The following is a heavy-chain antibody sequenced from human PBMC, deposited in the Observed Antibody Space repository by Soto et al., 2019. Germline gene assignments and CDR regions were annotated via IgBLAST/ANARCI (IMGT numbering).Heavy chain of an antibody. CDR2: INHSGST. CDR1: GGSFSGYY. V-gene: IGHV4-34*01. J-gene: IGHJ4*02. Sequence: QVQLQQWGAGLLKPSETLSLTCAVYGGSFSGYYWSWIRQPPGKGLEWIGEINHSGSTNYNPSLKSLVIRSVVTSRNQFSLKLSSVSAADTAVYYCARGRGVAVVVVAATPAGFDYWCQGTLFTVSS. D-gene: IGHD2-15*01. CDR3: ARGRGVAVVVVAATPAGFDY.